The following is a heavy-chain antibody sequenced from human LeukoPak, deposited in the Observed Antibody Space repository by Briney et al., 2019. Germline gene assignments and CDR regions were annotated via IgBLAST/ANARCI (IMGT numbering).Heavy chain of an antibody. CDR3: AKVGDYYGSGKYSNFDY. D-gene: IGHD3-10*01. V-gene: IGHV3-23*01. J-gene: IGHJ4*02. CDR1: EFTFDNYA. CDR2: ISGSGYYS. Sequence: GGSLRLSCAASEFTFDNYAMSWVRQAPGKGLEWVSVISGSGYYSYYADSVKGRFTVSRDNSKTTLYLQMNSLRADDTAVYYCAKVGDYYGSGKYSNFDYWGQGTLVTVSS.